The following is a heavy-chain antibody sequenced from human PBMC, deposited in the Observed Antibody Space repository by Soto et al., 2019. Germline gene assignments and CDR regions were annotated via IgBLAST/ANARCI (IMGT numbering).Heavy chain of an antibody. V-gene: IGHV1-69*01. CDR2: VIPLFDTA. Sequence: QVQVVQSGAEVKKPGSSVKVSCKVSGGIFTNNAISWVRQAPGQGLEWLGGVIPLFDTAYYAQIFRGRLRTSADGATTTAYMALSALTSADPAVYFCATGGHNDGYNFYHGMDVWGQGTTVTVS. J-gene: IGHJ6*02. CDR3: ATGGHNDGYNFYHGMDV. CDR1: GGIFTNNA. D-gene: IGHD5-18*01.